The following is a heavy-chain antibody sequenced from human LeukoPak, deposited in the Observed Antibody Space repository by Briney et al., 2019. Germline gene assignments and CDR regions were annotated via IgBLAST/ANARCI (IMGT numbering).Heavy chain of an antibody. D-gene: IGHD6-19*01. CDR3: AVAGTGSIYYYYDMDV. V-gene: IGHV1-2*02. CDR2: INPNSGGT. Sequence: GASVKVSCKASGYTFTGYYMHWVRQAPGQGLEWKGWINPNSGGTNYAQKFQGRVTMTRDTSISTAYMELSRLRSDDTAVYYCAVAGTGSIYYYYDMDVWGQGTTVTVSS. CDR1: GYTFTGYY. J-gene: IGHJ6*02.